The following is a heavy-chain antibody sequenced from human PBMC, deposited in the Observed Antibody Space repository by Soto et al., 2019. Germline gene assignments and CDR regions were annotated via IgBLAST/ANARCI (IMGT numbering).Heavy chain of an antibody. CDR3: AKDLVPTWTHYYYYGMDV. Sequence: GESLKISCAASGFTFSSYAMSWVRQAPGKGLEWVSAISGSGGSTYYADSVKGRFTISRDNSKNTLYLQMNSLRAEDTAVYYCAKDLVPTWTHYYYYGMDVWGQGTTVTVSS. V-gene: IGHV3-23*01. CDR1: GFTFSSYA. D-gene: IGHD5-12*01. CDR2: ISGSGGST. J-gene: IGHJ6*02.